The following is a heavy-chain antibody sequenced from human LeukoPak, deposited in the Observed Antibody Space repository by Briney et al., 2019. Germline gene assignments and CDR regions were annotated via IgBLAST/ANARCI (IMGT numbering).Heavy chain of an antibody. CDR2: IGKIGNT. CDR3: AKGGIGETGGLSY. CDR1: GFTFSSSA. J-gene: IGHJ4*02. D-gene: IGHD7-27*01. Sequence: GGSLRLSCAASGFTFSSSAMTWVRQAPGRGLDWVSSIGKIGNTFYADSVKGRFTISRDESKTTLYLQMNSLRAEDTAVYFCAKGGIGETGGLSYWGQGTLVTVSS. V-gene: IGHV3-23*01.